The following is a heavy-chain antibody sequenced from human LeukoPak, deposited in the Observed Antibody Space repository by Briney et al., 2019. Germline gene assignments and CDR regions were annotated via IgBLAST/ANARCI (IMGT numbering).Heavy chain of an antibody. Sequence: GGSLRLSCEGSGFTFSIYGMRWVRQAPGKGLEWVSVISGSGAGTNYADSVKGRFTISRDNAKQSLYLQMDSLTTDDTGFYYCVKGAGAAKFDSWGQGALVTVSS. CDR3: VKGAGAAKFDS. J-gene: IGHJ4*02. CDR1: GFTFSIYG. V-gene: IGHV3-23*01. D-gene: IGHD1-26*01. CDR2: ISGSGAGT.